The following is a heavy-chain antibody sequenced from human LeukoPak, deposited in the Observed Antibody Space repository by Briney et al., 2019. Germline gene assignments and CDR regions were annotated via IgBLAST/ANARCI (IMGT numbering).Heavy chain of an antibody. CDR2: ISGSGGST. D-gene: IGHD1-26*01. CDR3: ANGHGWEYYFDY. Sequence: PGGSLRLSCAASGFTFSSYAMSWVRQAPGKGLEWVSAISGSGGSTYYADSVKGRFTISRDNSKNTLYLQMNSLGAEDTAVYYCANGHGWEYYFDYWGQGTLVTVSS. CDR1: GFTFSSYA. J-gene: IGHJ4*02. V-gene: IGHV3-23*01.